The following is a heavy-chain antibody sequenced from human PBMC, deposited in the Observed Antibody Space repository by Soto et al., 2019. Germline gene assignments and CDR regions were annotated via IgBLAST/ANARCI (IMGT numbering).Heavy chain of an antibody. J-gene: IGHJ4*02. D-gene: IGHD5-18*01. Sequence: GAPVKVSCKASGNTFPSYAMHLGRPAPGQGLEYMGWMNPDSGNTDYVQKFQGRVTMTRDTSVTTAYMELRSLRSEDTAVYYCARGERGYRPSGHGDDWGQGTLVTVSS. CDR1: GNTFPSYA. V-gene: IGHV1-3*01. CDR2: MNPDSGNT. CDR3: ARGERGYRPSGHGDD.